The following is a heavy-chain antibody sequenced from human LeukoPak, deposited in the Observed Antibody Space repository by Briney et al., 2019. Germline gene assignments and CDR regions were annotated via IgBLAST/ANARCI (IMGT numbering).Heavy chain of an antibody. D-gene: IGHD3-10*01. CDR1: GFTFSSYT. CDR2: ILYDGSNK. V-gene: IGHV3-30-3*01. J-gene: IGHJ6*02. CDR3: ARGLHYYYYGMDV. Sequence: GGSLRLSCAASGFTFSSYTTHWVRQAPGKGLGWVAVILYDGSNKYYADSVKGRFTISRDNSKNTLYLQMSSLRAEDTAVYYCARGLHYYYYGMDVWGQGTTVTVSS.